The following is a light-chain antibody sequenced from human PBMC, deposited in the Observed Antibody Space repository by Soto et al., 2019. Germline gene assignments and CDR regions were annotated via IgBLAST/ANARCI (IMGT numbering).Light chain of an antibody. J-gene: IGKJ4*01. CDR1: QGISNY. CDR2: AAS. Sequence: DIQMTQSPSSLSASVGDRVTITCRASQGISNYFAWHQQIQGKVPKLLISAASTVQSVVPSRFSGSGSGTDFTLTISSLQPEDVATYYYQKDTNVPAFGGGTKVEIK. CDR3: QKDTNVPA. V-gene: IGKV1-27*01.